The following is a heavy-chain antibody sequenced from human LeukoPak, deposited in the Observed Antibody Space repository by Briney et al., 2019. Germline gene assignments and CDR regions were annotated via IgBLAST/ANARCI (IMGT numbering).Heavy chain of an antibody. J-gene: IGHJ6*03. D-gene: IGHD3-22*01. Sequence: GGSLRLSCAASGYTVSSNYMSWVRQAPGKGLEWVSVIYSGGSTYYADSVKGRFTISRDNSKNTLYLQMNSLRAEDTAVYYCARLHYYDRVYYYYMDVWGKGTTVTVSS. CDR1: GYTVSSNY. V-gene: IGHV3-53*01. CDR2: IYSGGST. CDR3: ARLHYYDRVYYYYMDV.